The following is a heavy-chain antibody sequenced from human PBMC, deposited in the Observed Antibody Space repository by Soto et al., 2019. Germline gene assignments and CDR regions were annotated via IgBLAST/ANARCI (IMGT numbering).Heavy chain of an antibody. CDR1: SGSISSSSYY. J-gene: IGHJ2*01. Sequence: QLQLQESGPGLVKPSETLSLTCTVSSGSISSSSYYWGWIRQPPGKGLEWIGRIYYSGSTYYNPSLKSRVTISVDTSKNQFSLKLSSVTAADTAVYYCARSGGVRNWGYCFDLWGRGTLVTVSS. CDR3: ARSGGVRNWGYCFDL. V-gene: IGHV4-39*01. CDR2: IYYSGST. D-gene: IGHD7-27*01.